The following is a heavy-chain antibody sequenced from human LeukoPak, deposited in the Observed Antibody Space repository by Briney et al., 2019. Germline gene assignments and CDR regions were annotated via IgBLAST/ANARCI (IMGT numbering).Heavy chain of an antibody. V-gene: IGHV3-74*01. Sequence: GGSLRLSCAASGFTFSSYWMHWVRQAPGKGLVWVSRINTVGSSTTYADSVKGRFTISRDNAKNTLYLQMNSLRAEDTAVYYCARDLDRYYFDYWGQGTLVTVSS. J-gene: IGHJ4*02. CDR2: INTVGSST. CDR1: GFTFSSYW. CDR3: ARDLDRYYFDY.